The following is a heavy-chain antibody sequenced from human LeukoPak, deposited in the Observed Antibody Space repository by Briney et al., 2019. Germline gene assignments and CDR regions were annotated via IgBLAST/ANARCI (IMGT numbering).Heavy chain of an antibody. CDR2: IRATGGST. V-gene: IGHV3-23*01. D-gene: IGHD6-13*01. J-gene: IGHJ4*02. CDR3: AKHQISSSWYAY. Sequence: GGSLRLSCAASGFTFSSYAMSWVRQAPGKGLEWVSAIRATGGSTNYADSVKGRFTISRDNSKHTLYLQMHSLRAEDSAVYYCAKHQISSSWYAYWGQGLLVTVSS. CDR1: GFTFSSYA.